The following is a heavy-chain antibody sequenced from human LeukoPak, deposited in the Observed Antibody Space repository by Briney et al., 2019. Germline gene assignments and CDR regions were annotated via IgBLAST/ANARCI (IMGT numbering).Heavy chain of an antibody. D-gene: IGHD4-11*01. Sequence: GGSLRLSCAASGFTFSDYYMSWIRQAPGKGLEWVSYISSSGSTIYSAVSVKGRFTISRDNAKNSLYLQMNSLRAEDTAVYYCAREEDTVTTYYYYYMDVWGKGTTVTVSS. J-gene: IGHJ6*03. CDR3: AREEDTVTTYYYYYMDV. CDR1: GFTFSDYY. V-gene: IGHV3-11*01. CDR2: ISSSGSTI.